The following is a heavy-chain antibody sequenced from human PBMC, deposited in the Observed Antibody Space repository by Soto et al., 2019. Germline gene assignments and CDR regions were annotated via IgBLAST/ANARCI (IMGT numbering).Heavy chain of an antibody. CDR3: ARGLGNYDILTNIQSNFDP. CDR2: IDPSDSYT. J-gene: IGHJ5*02. Sequence: PGESLKISCKGSGYSFTSYWISWVRQMPGKGLEWMGRIDPSDSYTNYSPSFQGHVTISADKSISTAYLQWSSLKASDTAMYYCARGLGNYDILTNIQSNFDPWGQGTLVTVSS. V-gene: IGHV5-10-1*01. CDR1: GYSFTSYW. D-gene: IGHD3-9*01.